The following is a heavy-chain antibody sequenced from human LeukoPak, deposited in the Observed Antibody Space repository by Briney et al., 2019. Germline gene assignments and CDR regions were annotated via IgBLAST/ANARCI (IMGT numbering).Heavy chain of an antibody. D-gene: IGHD3-9*01. CDR2: IKQDGSEK. J-gene: IGHJ2*01. CDR1: GFTFSSYW. Sequence: GGSLRLSCVASGFTFSSYWMSWVRQAPGKGLEWVAKIKQDGSEKYYVDSVKGRSTISRDNAKNSLYLQMNSLRAADAAVYYCARDILTIFGPGYFDLWGRGTLVTVSS. CDR3: ARDILTIFGPGYFDL. V-gene: IGHV3-7*01.